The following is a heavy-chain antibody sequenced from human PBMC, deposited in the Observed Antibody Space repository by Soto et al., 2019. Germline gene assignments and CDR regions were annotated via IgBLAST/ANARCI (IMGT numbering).Heavy chain of an antibody. D-gene: IGHD6-19*01. J-gene: IGHJ4*02. CDR2: ISWNSGSI. CDR1: GFTFDDYA. V-gene: IGHV3-9*01. Sequence: GGSLRLSCAASGFTFDDYAMHWVRQAPGKGLEWVSGISWNSGSIGYADSVKGRFTISRDNAKNSLYLQMNSLRAEDTALYYCAKDGFRGIAVAGHFDYWGQGTLVTVSS. CDR3: AKDGFRGIAVAGHFDY.